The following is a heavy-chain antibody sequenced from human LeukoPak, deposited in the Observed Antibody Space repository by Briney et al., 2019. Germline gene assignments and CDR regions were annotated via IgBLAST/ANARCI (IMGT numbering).Heavy chain of an antibody. D-gene: IGHD6-19*01. V-gene: IGHV4-59*08. CDR3: ARQSRGIAVAGLDY. CDR2: IYYNGST. J-gene: IGHJ4*02. Sequence: SETLSLTCTVSRGSISSYYWTWIRQPPGKGLEWIGYIYYNGSTNYNPSLNSRVNISVEASKTQFSLKLTSVTAADTAVYYCARQSRGIAVAGLDYWGQGTLVTVSS. CDR1: RGSISSYY.